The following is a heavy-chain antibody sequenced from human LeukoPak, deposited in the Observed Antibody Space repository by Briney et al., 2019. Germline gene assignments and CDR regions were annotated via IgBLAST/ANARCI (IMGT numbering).Heavy chain of an antibody. Sequence: SETLSLTCTVSGGSISSGDYYRSWIRQPPGKGLEWIGYIYYSGSTYYNPSLKSRVTISVDTSKNQFSLKLSSVTAADTAVYYCARMHYDSTLAPFDPWGQGTLVTVSS. CDR3: ARMHYDSTLAPFDP. CDR1: GGSISSGDYY. D-gene: IGHD3-22*01. V-gene: IGHV4-30-4*08. J-gene: IGHJ5*02. CDR2: IYYSGST.